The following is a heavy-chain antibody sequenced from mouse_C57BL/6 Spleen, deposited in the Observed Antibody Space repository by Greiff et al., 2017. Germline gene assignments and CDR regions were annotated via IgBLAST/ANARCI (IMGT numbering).Heavy chain of an antibody. Sequence: VQLQQSGPELVKPGASVKISCKASGYTFTDYYMNWVKQSHGKSLEWIGDINPNNGGTSYNQKFKGKATLTVDKSSSSAYMALRSLTSEDSAVYYCARSGSSGFFDYWGQGTTLTVSS. CDR1: GYTFTDYY. CDR2: INPNNGGT. V-gene: IGHV1-26*01. J-gene: IGHJ2*01. CDR3: ARSGSSGFFDY. D-gene: IGHD3-2*02.